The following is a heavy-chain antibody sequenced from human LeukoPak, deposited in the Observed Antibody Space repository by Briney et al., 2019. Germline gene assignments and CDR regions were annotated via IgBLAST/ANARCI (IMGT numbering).Heavy chain of an antibody. CDR2: INPSGGST. J-gene: IGHJ4*02. V-gene: IGHV1-46*01. CDR3: ARSHGYSSALDY. D-gene: IGHD6-19*01. Sequence: ASVKVSCKASGYTLTTYYMHWVRQAPGQGLEWMGIINPSGGSTRYAQKFQGRVTMTRDTSTSTVYMDLSSLRSEDTAVYYCARSHGYSSALDYWGQGTLVTVSS. CDR1: GYTLTTYY.